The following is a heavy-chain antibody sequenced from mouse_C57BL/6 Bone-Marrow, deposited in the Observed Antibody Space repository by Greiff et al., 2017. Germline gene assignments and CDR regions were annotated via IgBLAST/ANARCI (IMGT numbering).Heavy chain of an antibody. V-gene: IGHV1-81*01. J-gene: IGHJ4*01. CDR3: ARNLPGISIDD. CDR1: GYTFTSYG. CDR2: IYPRSGNT. D-gene: IGHD4-1*01. Sequence: VQLQQSGAELARPGASVKLSCKASGYTFTSYGISWVKQRTGQGLEWIGEIYPRSGNTYYNEKFKGKATLTADKSYSTAYMQLRSLTSEYSAVYFCARNLPGISIDDWGQGTSVTVSS.